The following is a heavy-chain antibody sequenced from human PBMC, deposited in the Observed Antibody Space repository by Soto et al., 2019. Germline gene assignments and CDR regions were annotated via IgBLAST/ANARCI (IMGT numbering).Heavy chain of an antibody. D-gene: IGHD3-9*01. V-gene: IGHV3-74*01. J-gene: IGHJ2*01. CDR2: INSAGSST. CDR3: ARAFFFQAEDGIRYLCTVSAFLLNRSSDL. Sequence: PGQGPVWVSRINSAGSSTSYADYVKGRFTISRDNAKNTLNLEMHSLRAEDTAVYYCARAFFFQAEDGIRYLCTVSAFLLNRSSDL.